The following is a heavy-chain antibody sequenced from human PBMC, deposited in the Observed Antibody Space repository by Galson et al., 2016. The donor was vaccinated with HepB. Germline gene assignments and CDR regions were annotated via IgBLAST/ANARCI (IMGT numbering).Heavy chain of an antibody. D-gene: IGHD5/OR15-5a*01. Sequence: SETLSLTCTVSGGSLNNYYWSWIRQPPGKGLEWIGDIYYSGSTNYNPALESRVAISVDTSKNHFSLRLNSVSAADTAVYYCARLAWGLRKRFDYWGQGTLVTV. CDR2: IYYSGST. J-gene: IGHJ4*02. V-gene: IGHV4-59*01. CDR1: GGSLNNYY. CDR3: ARLAWGLRKRFDY.